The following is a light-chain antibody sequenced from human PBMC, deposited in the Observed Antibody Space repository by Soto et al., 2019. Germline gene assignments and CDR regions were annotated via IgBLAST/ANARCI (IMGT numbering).Light chain of an antibody. Sequence: QSVLTQPASVSGSHGQSITISCPGSSSDVGGFNYVSWYQQHPGNAPKLLIYEVSNRPSGVSGRCSASKSGNTASLTISGLPSEDEADYYCCSSTRSATLVFAGGTKLTVL. V-gene: IGLV2-14*03. J-gene: IGLJ2*01. CDR1: SSDVGGFNY. CDR2: EVS. CDR3: CSSTRSATLV.